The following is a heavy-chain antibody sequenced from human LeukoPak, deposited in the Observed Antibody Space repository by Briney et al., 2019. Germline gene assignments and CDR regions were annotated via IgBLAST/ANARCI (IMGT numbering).Heavy chain of an antibody. CDR3: ARDGTTPYIVLMVYSHYFDY. CDR2: ISYDGSNK. D-gene: IGHD2-8*01. Sequence: GGSLRLSCAASGFTFSSYAMHWVRQAPGKGLEWVAVISYDGSNKYYADSVKGRFTISRDNSKNTLYLQMNSLRAEDTAVYYCARDGTTPYIVLMVYSHYFDYWGQGILVTVSS. CDR1: GFTFSSYA. V-gene: IGHV3-30-3*01. J-gene: IGHJ4*02.